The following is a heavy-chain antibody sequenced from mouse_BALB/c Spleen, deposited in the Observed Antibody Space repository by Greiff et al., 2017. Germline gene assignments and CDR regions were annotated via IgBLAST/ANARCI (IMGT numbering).Heavy chain of an antibody. D-gene: IGHD1-1*02. CDR3: AREGGNHPFAY. J-gene: IGHJ3*01. Sequence: ESGPGLVKPSQSLSLTCSVTGYSITSGYYWNWIRQFPGNKLEWMGYISYDGSNNYNPSLKNRISITRDTSKNQFFLKLNSVTTEDTATYYCAREGGNHPFAYWGQGTLVTVSA. CDR2: ISYDGSN. V-gene: IGHV3-6*02. CDR1: GYSITSGYY.